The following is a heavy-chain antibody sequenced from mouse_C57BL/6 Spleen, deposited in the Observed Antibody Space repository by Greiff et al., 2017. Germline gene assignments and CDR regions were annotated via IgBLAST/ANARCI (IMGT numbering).Heavy chain of an antibody. Sequence: QVQLKQPGAELVKPGASVKVSCKASGYTFTSYWMHWVKQRPGQGLEWIGRIHPSDSDTNYNQKFKGKATLTVDKSSSSAYMQLSSLTSEDSAVYYCAMDYYDGSSYVGAMDYWGQGTSVTVSS. D-gene: IGHD1-1*01. CDR2: IHPSDSDT. CDR1: GYTFTSYW. J-gene: IGHJ4*01. CDR3: AMDYYDGSSYVGAMDY. V-gene: IGHV1-74*01.